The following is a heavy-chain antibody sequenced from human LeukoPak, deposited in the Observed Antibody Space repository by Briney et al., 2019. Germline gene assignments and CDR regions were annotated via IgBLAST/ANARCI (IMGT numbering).Heavy chain of an antibody. D-gene: IGHD5-18*01. CDR3: ARDGTAMAHFDY. J-gene: IGHJ4*02. CDR2: INPNSGGT. CDR1: GYTFTGYY. V-gene: IGHV1-2*02. Sequence: ASVKVSCKASGYTFTGYYMHWVRQAPGQGLEWMGWINPNSGGTNYARKFQGRVTMTRDTSISTAYMELSRLRSDDTAVYYCARDGTAMAHFDYWGQGTLVTVSS.